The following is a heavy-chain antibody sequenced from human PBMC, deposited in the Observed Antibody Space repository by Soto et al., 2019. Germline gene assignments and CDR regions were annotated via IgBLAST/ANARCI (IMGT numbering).Heavy chain of an antibody. J-gene: IGHJ4*02. CDR3: AASPDYGPQFDF. CDR1: EFTFSSYW. V-gene: IGHV3-7*01. D-gene: IGHD4-17*01. CDR2: IKQDGSEK. Sequence: ESGGGLVQPGGSMRLSFAASEFTFSSYWKNWVRQAPGKGLEWVANIKQDGSEKYYVDSVKGRFTISRDSAENSVYLQMHSLRAEDTAVYYCAASPDYGPQFDFWGQGSLVTVSS.